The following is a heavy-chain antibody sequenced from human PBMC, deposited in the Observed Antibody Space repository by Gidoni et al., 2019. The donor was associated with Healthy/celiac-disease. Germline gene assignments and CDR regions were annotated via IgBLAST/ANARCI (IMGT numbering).Heavy chain of an antibody. V-gene: IGHV3-7*01. D-gene: IGHD1-26*01. Sequence: FSSYWMSGVRQAPGKGLEWVANIKQDGSEKYYVDSVKGRFTISRDNAKNSLYLQMNSLRAEDTAVYYCARAYNNGGTSAYWGQGTLVTVSS. CDR3: ARAYNNGGTSAY. CDR2: IKQDGSEK. CDR1: FSSYW. J-gene: IGHJ4*02.